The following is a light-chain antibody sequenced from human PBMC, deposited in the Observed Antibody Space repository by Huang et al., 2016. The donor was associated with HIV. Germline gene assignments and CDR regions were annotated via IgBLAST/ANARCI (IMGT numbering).Light chain of an antibody. Sequence: EIVLTQSPGTLSLSPGERASLSCRAIQSLDSNSIAWYQQEPGQAPRLLISGTSTRATGTPDRFSGSGSGTDFTLIISRLEPEDFVVYYCQLYGSSPPYTFGQGTKLEIK. CDR1: QSLDSNS. CDR3: QLYGSSPPYT. J-gene: IGKJ2*01. V-gene: IGKV3-20*01. CDR2: GTS.